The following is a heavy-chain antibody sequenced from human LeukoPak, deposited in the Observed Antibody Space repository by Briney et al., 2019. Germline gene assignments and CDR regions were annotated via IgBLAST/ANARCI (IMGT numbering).Heavy chain of an antibody. CDR3: ARAASPDYYDSSGNDAFDI. J-gene: IGHJ3*02. D-gene: IGHD3-22*01. CDR1: GFTFSSYS. CDR2: ISSSSSYI. Sequence: PGGSLRLSCAASGFTFSSYSMNWVRQALGKGLEWVSSISSSSSYIYYADSVNGRFTISRDNAKNSLYLQMNSLRAEDTAVYYCARAASPDYYDSSGNDAFDIWGQGTMVTVSS. V-gene: IGHV3-21*01.